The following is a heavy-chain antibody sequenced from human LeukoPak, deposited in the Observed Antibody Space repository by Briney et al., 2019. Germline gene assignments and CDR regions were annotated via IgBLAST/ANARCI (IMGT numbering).Heavy chain of an antibody. CDR3: ARAVGPYDY. V-gene: IGHV3-33*01. CDR2: IWSDGSYK. J-gene: IGHJ4*02. CDR1: RFTFSSYG. D-gene: IGHD3-10*01. Sequence: GGSLRLSCAAARFTFSSYGMHWVRQAPGKGLEWVAVIWSDGSYKYHADSVKGRFTISRDNSKNTLYLQMNSLRAEDTAVYYCARAVGPYDYWGQGTLVTVSS.